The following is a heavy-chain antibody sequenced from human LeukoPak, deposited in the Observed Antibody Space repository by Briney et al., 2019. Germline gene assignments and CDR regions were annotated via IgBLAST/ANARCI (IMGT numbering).Heavy chain of an antibody. CDR3: ASALPVSGQVGDDYFYY. J-gene: IGHJ4*02. CDR1: GCTFTGYY. V-gene: IGHV1-2*02. D-gene: IGHD2-21*01. Sequence: ASVKVSCKACGCTFTGYYMHWVRQAPGQGLAWMGWINPNRGGTNYAQKFQGRVTMTRYTSISTAYLELSRLRSDDTALYYSASALPVSGQVGDDYFYYCGQGTLFTVSS. CDR2: INPNRGGT.